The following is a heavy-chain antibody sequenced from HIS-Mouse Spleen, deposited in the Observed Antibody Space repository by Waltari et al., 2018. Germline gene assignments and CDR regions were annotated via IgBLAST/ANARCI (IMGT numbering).Heavy chain of an antibody. V-gene: IGHV2-70*15. CDR3: ARIAEGYSSGWYAFDY. D-gene: IGHD6-19*01. CDR1: GCSPSTSAMC. CDR2: SDWDDDK. Sequence: QVTLRESVPALVKPTQTLTLTCPFAGCSPSTSAMCVRWIRQPPGKALEWLARSDWDDDKYYSTSLKTRLTISKDTSKNQVVLTMTNMDPVDTATYYCARIAEGYSSGWYAFDYWGQGTLVTVSS. J-gene: IGHJ4*02.